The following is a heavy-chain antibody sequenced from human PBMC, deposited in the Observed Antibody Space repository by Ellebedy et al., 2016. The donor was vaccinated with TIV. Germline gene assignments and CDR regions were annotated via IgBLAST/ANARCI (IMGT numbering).Heavy chain of an antibody. CDR1: GFTFSNYA. Sequence: GESLKISCAASGFTFSNYALSCVRQAPGKGLEWVSAISAGGGSTHYADSVKGRLTISRDNSKNTLYLQMNSLRAEDTAVYYCAKAGRRDQVTTLDNWGQGTLVTVSS. CDR2: ISAGGGST. CDR3: AKAGRRDQVTTLDN. J-gene: IGHJ4*02. V-gene: IGHV3-23*01. D-gene: IGHD4-17*01.